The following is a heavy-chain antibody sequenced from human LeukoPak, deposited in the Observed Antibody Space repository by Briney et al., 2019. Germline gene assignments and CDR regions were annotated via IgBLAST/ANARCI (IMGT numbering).Heavy chain of an antibody. CDR3: ARHHYCTKGVCPRYYFDY. Sequence: SVKVSCKASGGTFSSYAISWVRQAPRQRLEWMGRIIPIFGTANYAQKFQGRVTITTDESTSTAYMELSSLRSEDTAVYYCARHHYCTKGVCPRYYFDYWGQGTLVTVSS. CDR1: GGTFSSYA. D-gene: IGHD2-8*01. V-gene: IGHV1-69*05. J-gene: IGHJ4*02. CDR2: IIPIFGTA.